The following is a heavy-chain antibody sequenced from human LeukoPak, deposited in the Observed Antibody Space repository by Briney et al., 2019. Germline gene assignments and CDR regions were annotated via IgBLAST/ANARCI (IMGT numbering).Heavy chain of an antibody. CDR3: ARVIMYYYDSSGYPSYYFDY. CDR1: GGSISSSSYY. D-gene: IGHD3-22*01. J-gene: IGHJ4*02. Sequence: SETLSLTCTVSGGSISSSSYYWGWIRQPPGKGLEWIGSIYYSGSTNYNPSLKGRVTISVDTSKNQFSLKLSSVTAADTAVYYCARVIMYYYDSSGYPSYYFDYWGQGTLVTVSS. CDR2: IYYSGST. V-gene: IGHV4-39*07.